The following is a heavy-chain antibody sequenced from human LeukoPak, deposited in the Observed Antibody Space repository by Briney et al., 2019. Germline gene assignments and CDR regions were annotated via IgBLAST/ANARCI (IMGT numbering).Heavy chain of an antibody. V-gene: IGHV4-59*01. CDR1: GGSISSYY. J-gene: IGHJ6*03. Sequence: SETLSLTCTVSGGSISSYYWSWIRQPPGKGLEWIGCIYYSGYTNYKSSLRSRVTISVDTSKNQFSLKLSSVTAADTAVYYCARTTMVRGTYYMDVWGKGTTVTVSS. CDR2: IYYSGYT. D-gene: IGHD3-10*01. CDR3: ARTTMVRGTYYMDV.